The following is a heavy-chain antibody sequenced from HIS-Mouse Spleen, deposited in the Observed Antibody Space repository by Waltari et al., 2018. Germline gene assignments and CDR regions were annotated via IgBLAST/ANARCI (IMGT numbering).Heavy chain of an antibody. Sequence: QLQLQESGPGLVKPSETLSLTCTVSGGSISSSSYYWGWIRQPPGKGLEWIGWIYYSGSTYCNPSLKSRVTISVDTAKNQFSLKPSSVTAADTAVYYCAREIPYSSSWYDWYFDLWGRGTLVTVSS. J-gene: IGHJ2*01. CDR3: AREIPYSSSWYDWYFDL. D-gene: IGHD6-13*01. CDR1: GGSISSSSYY. CDR2: IYYSGST. V-gene: IGHV4-39*07.